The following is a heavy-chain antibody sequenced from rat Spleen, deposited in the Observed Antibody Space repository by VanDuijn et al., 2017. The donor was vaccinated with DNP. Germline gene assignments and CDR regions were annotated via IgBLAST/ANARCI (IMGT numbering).Heavy chain of an antibody. V-gene: IGHV2S12*01. CDR3: TRDWGYNSYYFDY. D-gene: IGHD1-4*01. CDR1: GFSLTTYG. CDR2: ISSGGST. J-gene: IGHJ2*01. Sequence: QVQLKESGPGLVQPSQTLSLTCTLSGFSLTTYGVSWFRQPPGKSLEWIAAISSGGSTYYNSALKSRLSISRDTSKSQVFLKMNSLQTEDTAIYFCTRDWGYNSYYFDYWGQGVMVTVSS.